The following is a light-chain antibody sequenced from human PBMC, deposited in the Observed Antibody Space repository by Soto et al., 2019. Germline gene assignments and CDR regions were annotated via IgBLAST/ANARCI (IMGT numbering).Light chain of an antibody. CDR3: QQYNNWPPIT. V-gene: IGKV1-5*01. CDR2: DAS. J-gene: IGKJ5*01. Sequence: DIRMAQSPSTLSASVGDRVTITGRASQSISRWLAWYQQKPVKAPKLLIYDASSLESGVPSRFSGSGSGTEFPLTISCLQSEDFALYHCQQYNNWPPITFGQLTRLEI. CDR1: QSISRW.